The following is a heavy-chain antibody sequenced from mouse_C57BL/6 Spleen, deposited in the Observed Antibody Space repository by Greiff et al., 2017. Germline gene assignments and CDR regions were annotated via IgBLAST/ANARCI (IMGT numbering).Heavy chain of an antibody. J-gene: IGHJ4*01. Sequence: VQLQQSGAELVRPGSSVKMSCKTSGYTFTSYGINWVKQRPGQGLEWIGYFYIGYGYTEYNEKFKGKATLTSDTSSSTAYMQLSSLTSEDSAIXFCAHYEYDPGYAMDYWGQGTSVTVSS. CDR3: AHYEYDPGYAMDY. CDR1: GYTFTSYG. D-gene: IGHD2-4*01. V-gene: IGHV1-58*01. CDR2: FYIGYGYT.